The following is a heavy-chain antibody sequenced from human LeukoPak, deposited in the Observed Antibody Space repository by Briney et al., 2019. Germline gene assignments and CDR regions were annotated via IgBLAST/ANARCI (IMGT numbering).Heavy chain of an antibody. Sequence: PGRSLRLSCVASGFTFSDYAMNWVRQVPGKGLEWVSYISSSSSTIYYADSVKGRFTIPRDSAKNSLHLQMNSLRDEDTAVYYCARDFNANLQHWGQGTLVTVSS. J-gene: IGHJ1*01. CDR1: GFTFSDYA. V-gene: IGHV3-48*02. CDR2: ISSSSSTI. CDR3: ARDFNANLQH.